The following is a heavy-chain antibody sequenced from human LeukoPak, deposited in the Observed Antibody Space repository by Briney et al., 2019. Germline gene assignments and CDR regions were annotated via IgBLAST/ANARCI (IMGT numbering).Heavy chain of an antibody. D-gene: IGHD3-10*01. J-gene: IGHJ3*02. Sequence: NPGGSLRLSCAASGFTFSDYYMSWIRQAPGKGLEWVSYISSSGSTIYYADSVKGRFTISRDNAKNSLYLQMNSLRAEDTAVYYCARERGYYGSGSYYGSDHDAFDIWGQGTMVTVSS. CDR3: ARERGYYGSGSYYGSDHDAFDI. CDR2: ISSSGSTI. V-gene: IGHV3-11*01. CDR1: GFTFSDYY.